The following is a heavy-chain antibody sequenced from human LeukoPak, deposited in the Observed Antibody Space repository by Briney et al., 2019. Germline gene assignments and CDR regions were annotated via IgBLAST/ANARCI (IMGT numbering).Heavy chain of an antibody. CDR1: GYTFTSYG. CDR3: ARVERGGYYYFYY. D-gene: IGHD3-22*01. J-gene: IGHJ4*02. V-gene: IGHV1-2*02. CDR2: INPNSGGT. Sequence: ASVKVSCKASGYTFTSYGISWVRQAPGQGLEWMGWINPNSGGTNYAQKFQGRVTMTRDTSISTAYMELSRLRSDDTAVYYCARVERGGYYYFYYWGQGTLVTVSS.